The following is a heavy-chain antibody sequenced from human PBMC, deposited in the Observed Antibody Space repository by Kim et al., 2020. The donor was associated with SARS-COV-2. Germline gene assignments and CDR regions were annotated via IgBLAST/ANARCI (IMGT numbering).Heavy chain of an antibody. V-gene: IGHV4-39*01. J-gene: IGHJ5*02. Sequence: SETLSLTCTVSGGSISSSSYYWGWIRQPPGKGLEWIGSIYYSGSTYYNPSLKSRVTISVDTSKNQFSLKLSSVTAADTAVYYCARHGDCSGGSCHARFDPWGQGTLVTVSS. D-gene: IGHD2-15*01. CDR1: GGSISSSSYY. CDR3: ARHGDCSGGSCHARFDP. CDR2: IYYSGST.